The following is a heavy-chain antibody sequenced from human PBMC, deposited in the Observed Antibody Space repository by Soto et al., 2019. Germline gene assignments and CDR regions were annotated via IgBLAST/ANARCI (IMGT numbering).Heavy chain of an antibody. CDR3: ARDRIYCSGGSCYENWFAP. J-gene: IGHJ5*02. D-gene: IGHD2-15*01. CDR2: INAGNGNT. V-gene: IGHV1-3*01. CDR1: GYTFTSYA. Sequence: ASVKVSCKASGYTFTSYAMHWLRQAPGQRLEWMGWINAGNGNTKYSQKFQGRVTITRDTSASTAYMELSSLRSEDTAVYYCARDRIYCSGGSCYENWFAPWGQGTLVTVSS.